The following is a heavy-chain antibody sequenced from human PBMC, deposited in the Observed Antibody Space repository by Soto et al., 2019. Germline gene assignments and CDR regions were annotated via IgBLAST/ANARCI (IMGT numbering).Heavy chain of an antibody. D-gene: IGHD2-15*01. Sequence: EVQLVESGGGLVKPGGSLRLSCAASGFTFSNAWMNWVRQAPGKGLEWVGRIKSKTDGGTTDYAAPVKGRFTISRDDSKNTLYLQMNSLTTEDTAVYYCTTGYCSGGSCSIDYLGQGNLVTVSS. CDR2: IKSKTDGGTT. CDR1: GFTFSNAW. V-gene: IGHV3-15*07. CDR3: TTGYCSGGSCSIDY. J-gene: IGHJ4*02.